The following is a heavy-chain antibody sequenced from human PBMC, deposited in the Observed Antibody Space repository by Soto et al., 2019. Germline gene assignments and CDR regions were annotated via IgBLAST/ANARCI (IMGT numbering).Heavy chain of an antibody. J-gene: IGHJ2*01. CDR3: ARDRTGDGYWYFDL. CDR1: GFTFSSYA. D-gene: IGHD7-27*01. V-gene: IGHV3-30-3*01. Sequence: QVQLVESGGGVVQPGRSLRLSCAASGFTFSSYAMHWVRQAPGKGLEWVAVISYDGSNKYYADSVKGRVTISRDNSKNTLYLKMNSLRTEDTAVYYCARDRTGDGYWYFDLWVRGTLVTVSS. CDR2: ISYDGSNK.